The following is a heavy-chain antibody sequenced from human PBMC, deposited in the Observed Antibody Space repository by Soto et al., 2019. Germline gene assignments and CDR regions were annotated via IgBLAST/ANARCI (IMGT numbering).Heavy chain of an antibody. J-gene: IGHJ4*02. V-gene: IGHV3-11*06. CDR1: GFTFSDYD. CDR2: SSNSGSFT. Sequence: GGSLRLSCAASGFTFSDYDVGWIRQTPGKGLEWIGYSSNSGSFTRYADSVKGRFSISRDNAKNSLYLQINSLRGEDTAIYYCVRSGDNYNLLDFWGQGTPVTVSS. D-gene: IGHD1-1*01. CDR3: VRSGDNYNLLDF.